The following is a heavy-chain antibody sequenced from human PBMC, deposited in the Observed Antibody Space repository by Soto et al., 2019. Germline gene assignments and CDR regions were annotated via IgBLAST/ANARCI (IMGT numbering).Heavy chain of an antibody. CDR3: VRSGHTFGGVI. J-gene: IGHJ4*02. CDR1: GGSISNYF. CDR2: LFSSGRS. V-gene: IGHV4-59*12. Sequence: SETLSLTCSVSGGSISNYFGTWVRQPPGKGVEWIAYLFSSGRSSYNSSLRSRVTISVDTSKNQFSLNLSSVTAADTAVYYCVRSGHTFGGVIWGQGIPVTVS. D-gene: IGHD3-16*01.